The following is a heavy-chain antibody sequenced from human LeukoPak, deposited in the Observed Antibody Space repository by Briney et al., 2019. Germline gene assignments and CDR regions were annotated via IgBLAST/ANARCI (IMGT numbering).Heavy chain of an antibody. D-gene: IGHD6-6*01. J-gene: IGHJ6*03. CDR1: GYTFTSYG. Sequence: GASVKVSCKASGYTFTSYGISWVRQAPGQGLEWMGWMNPNSGNTGYAQKFQGRVTITRNTSISTAYMELSSLRSEDTAVYYCARAKLRVHYYYYMDVWGKGTTVTVSS. V-gene: IGHV1-8*03. CDR3: ARAKLRVHYYYYMDV. CDR2: MNPNSGNT.